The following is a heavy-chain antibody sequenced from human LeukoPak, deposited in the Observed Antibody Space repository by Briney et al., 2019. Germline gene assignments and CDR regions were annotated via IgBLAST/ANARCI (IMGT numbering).Heavy chain of an antibody. CDR2: IDNYGRTT. Sequence: GGSLRLSCAPSGYSFSIYWTHCVRQVPGKCPVWVSRIDNYGRTTDYAESVKGRFTISRDNVQNILYLQMNSLNAEDKAVYYCARDVGGAGSFWGQGALVTVSS. D-gene: IGHD3-10*01. CDR3: ARDVGGAGSF. CDR1: GYSFSIYW. V-gene: IGHV3-74*01. J-gene: IGHJ4*02.